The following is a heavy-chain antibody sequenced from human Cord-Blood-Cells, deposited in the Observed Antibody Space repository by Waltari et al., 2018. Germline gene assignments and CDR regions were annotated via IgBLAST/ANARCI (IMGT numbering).Heavy chain of an antibody. D-gene: IGHD6-13*01. CDR2: IGWNSGSI. Sequence: EVQLVESGGGLVQPGRSLRLSCAASGFTFDDYAMHWVRQAPGKGLEWVSGIGWNSGSIGYADSVKGRFTISRDNAKNSLYLQMNSLRAEDTALYYCAKAGYYGIAAAGIFDYWGQGTLVTVSS. CDR1: GFTFDDYA. J-gene: IGHJ4*02. CDR3: AKAGYYGIAAAGIFDY. V-gene: IGHV3-9*01.